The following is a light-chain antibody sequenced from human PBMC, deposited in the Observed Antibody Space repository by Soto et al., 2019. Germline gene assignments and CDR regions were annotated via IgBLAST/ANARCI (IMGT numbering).Light chain of an antibody. Sequence: QSVLTQPASVSGSPGQSITISCTGTSSDVGGYKYVSWYQQHPDKAPKLIIFEVSNRPSGVPDRFSGSKSGNTASLTISGLQAEDEADYYCCSYAGSYTYVVFGGGTKLTVL. J-gene: IGLJ2*01. CDR2: EVS. CDR1: SSDVGGYKY. V-gene: IGLV2-11*01. CDR3: CSYAGSYTYVV.